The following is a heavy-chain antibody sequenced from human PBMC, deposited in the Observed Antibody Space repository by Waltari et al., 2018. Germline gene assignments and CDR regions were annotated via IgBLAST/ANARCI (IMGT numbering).Heavy chain of an antibody. Sequence: EVQLVQSGAEVKKPGESLKISCKGSGYPFPNYGIDWVRQMPGKGLEWMGIIYPDDSTTTYSPSFQGQITIAVDKSMNTAYLQWSSLKASDTAIYYCARHVRGLYGDYENWGQGTLVTVSS. J-gene: IGHJ4*01. D-gene: IGHD4-17*01. CDR1: GYPFPNYG. CDR3: ARHVRGLYGDYEN. V-gene: IGHV5-51*01. CDR2: IYPDDSTT.